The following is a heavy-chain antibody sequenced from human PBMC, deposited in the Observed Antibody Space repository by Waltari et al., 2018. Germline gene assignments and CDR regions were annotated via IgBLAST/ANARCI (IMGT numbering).Heavy chain of an antibody. CDR3: ATYIGASVGTAAFDV. V-gene: IGHV4-39*01. CDR1: GVSITSNRHY. J-gene: IGHJ3*01. Sequence: QLQLQESGPRLVRPSETLSLICRVSGVSITSNRHYWAWIRQSPGQGLELIGTVSYSWNTYISPSLKSRVSVSRYTSKNQVSLILGSVTAADMAVYYCATYIGASVGTAAFDVWGQGTMVTVSS. CDR2: VSYSWNT. D-gene: IGHD5-12*01.